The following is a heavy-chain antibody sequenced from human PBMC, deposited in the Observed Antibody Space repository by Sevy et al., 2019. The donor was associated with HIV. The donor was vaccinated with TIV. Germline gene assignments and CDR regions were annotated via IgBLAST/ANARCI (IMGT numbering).Heavy chain of an antibody. CDR1: GFTFSDYY. J-gene: IGHJ5*02. CDR3: ARESTGATRYNLFDP. Sequence: GGYLRLSCAASGFTFSDYYMSWIRQAPGKGLEWVSYISNSSSYTNYADSVKGRFTISRDNSKNSLYLQMNSLRAEDPAVYYCARESTGATRYNLFDPWGQGTLVTVSS. CDR2: ISNSSSYT. V-gene: IGHV3-11*06.